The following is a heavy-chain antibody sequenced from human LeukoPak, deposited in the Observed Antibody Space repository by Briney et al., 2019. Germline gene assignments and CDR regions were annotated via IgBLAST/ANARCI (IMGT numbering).Heavy chain of an antibody. CDR3: ARTPGIAVAGSLNV. D-gene: IGHD6-19*01. CDR2: IWYDGSNK. CDR1: GFTFSSYG. Sequence: PGRSLRLSRAASGFTFSSYGMHWVRQAPGKGLERVAVIWYDGSNKYYADSVKGRFTISRDNAKNSLYLQMNSLRAEDTAVYYCARTPGIAVAGSLNVWGKGTTVTVSS. V-gene: IGHV3-33*01. J-gene: IGHJ6*04.